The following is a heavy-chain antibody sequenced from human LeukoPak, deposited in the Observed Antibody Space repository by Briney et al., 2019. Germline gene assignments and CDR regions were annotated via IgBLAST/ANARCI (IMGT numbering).Heavy chain of an antibody. Sequence: ASVKVSCKASGYTFTSYGISWVRQAPGQGLEWMGWISAYNGNTNYAQKLQGRVTMTTDTSTSTAYMELRSLRSDDTAVYYCARDYYDRSGYHNWFDPWGQGTLVTVSS. CDR3: ARDYYDRSGYHNWFDP. J-gene: IGHJ5*02. V-gene: IGHV1-18*01. D-gene: IGHD3-22*01. CDR1: GYTFTSYG. CDR2: ISAYNGNT.